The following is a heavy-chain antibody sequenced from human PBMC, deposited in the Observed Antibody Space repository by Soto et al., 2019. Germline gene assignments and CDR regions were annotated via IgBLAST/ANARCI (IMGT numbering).Heavy chain of an antibody. V-gene: IGHV1-69*02. CDR2: IIPILGIA. J-gene: IGHJ6*02. D-gene: IGHD2-15*01. Sequence: QVQLVQSGAEVKKPGSSVKVSCKASGGTFSSYTISWVRQAPGQGLEWMGRIIPILGIANYAQKFQGRVTITADESTSTAYMELSSLRSEDTAVYYCARGGCSGGSCYSFYYYGMDVWGQGTTVTVSS. CDR1: GGTFSSYT. CDR3: ARGGCSGGSCYSFYYYGMDV.